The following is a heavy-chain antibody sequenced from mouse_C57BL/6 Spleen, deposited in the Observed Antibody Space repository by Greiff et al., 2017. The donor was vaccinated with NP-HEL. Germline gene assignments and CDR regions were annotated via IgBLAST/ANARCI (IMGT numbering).Heavy chain of an antibody. V-gene: IGHV1-80*01. CDR1: GYAFSSYW. CDR3: ATITTVVATPFDY. CDR2: IYPGDGDT. Sequence: QVHVKQSGAELVKPGASVKISCKASGYAFSSYWMNWVKQRPGKGLEWIGQIYPGDGDTNYNGKFKGKATLTADKSSSTAYMQLSSLTSEDSAVYFCATITTVVATPFDYWGQGTTLTVSS. J-gene: IGHJ2*01. D-gene: IGHD1-1*01.